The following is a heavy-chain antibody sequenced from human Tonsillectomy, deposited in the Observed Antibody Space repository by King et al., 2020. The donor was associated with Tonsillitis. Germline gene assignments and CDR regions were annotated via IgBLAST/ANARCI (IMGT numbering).Heavy chain of an antibody. V-gene: IGHV3-11*01. CDR2: ISGSGGTI. CDR1: GFTFSDYY. Sequence: VQLVESGGGLVKPGGSLRLSCAASGFTFSDYYMSWIRQAPGRGLEWLSYISGSGGTIYYADSVKGGFTISRDNAKKSLYLQMNSLRAEDTAVYYCGGAYYYGSGTYRIYYGMDVWGQGTTVTVSS. CDR3: GGAYYYGSGTYRIYYGMDV. D-gene: IGHD3-10*01. J-gene: IGHJ6*02.